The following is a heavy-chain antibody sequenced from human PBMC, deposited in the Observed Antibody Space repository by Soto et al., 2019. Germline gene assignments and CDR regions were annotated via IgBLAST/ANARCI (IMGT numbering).Heavy chain of an antibody. CDR1: GFSFSTHA. V-gene: IGHV3-23*01. Sequence: EVQLLESGGGLVQPGGSLRLSCAVSGFSFSTHAMSWVRQAPGKGLEWVSAITGSGDSTKYADSVKGRFTISRDNSKNTLYLQMNSLRAEDTAVYYCAKDLVPAAIRVPFNFGLDVWGQGTTVSVSS. D-gene: IGHD2-2*02. J-gene: IGHJ6*02. CDR2: ITGSGDST. CDR3: AKDLVPAAIRVPFNFGLDV.